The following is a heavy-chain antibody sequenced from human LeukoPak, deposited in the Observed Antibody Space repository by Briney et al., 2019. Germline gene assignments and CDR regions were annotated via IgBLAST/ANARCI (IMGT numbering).Heavy chain of an antibody. J-gene: IGHJ3*02. CDR1: GFTFSSYW. V-gene: IGHV3-7*01. CDR3: ATDSRGAIDI. Sequence: GGSLRLSCAAAGFTFSSYWMTWGSQAPGKGLEWVANMRQDGREIYYVDSVKCRFTISSDNAKRSLYLQMNSLRVEDTAVYYCATDSRGAIDIWGQGTMVTVSS. CDR2: MRQDGREI.